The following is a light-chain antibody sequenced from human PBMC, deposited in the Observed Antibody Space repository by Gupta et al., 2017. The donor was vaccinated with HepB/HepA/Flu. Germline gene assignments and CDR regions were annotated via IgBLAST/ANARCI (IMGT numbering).Light chain of an antibody. J-gene: IGLJ3*02. CDR2: LNSDGRH. Sequence: QLVLTQSPSASASLGASVQLTCTLTSGHSNYAIEWHQQQPEKGPRYLMKLNSDGRHSKGDGIPDRFSGSSSGAERYLTISSLQSEDEAEYYCQTWGTGIHGVFGGGTKLTVL. CDR1: SGHSNYA. CDR3: QTWGTGIHGV. V-gene: IGLV4-69*01.